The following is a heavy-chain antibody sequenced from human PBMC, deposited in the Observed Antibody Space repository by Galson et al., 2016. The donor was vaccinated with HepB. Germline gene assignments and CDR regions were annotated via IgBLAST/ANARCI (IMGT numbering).Heavy chain of an antibody. V-gene: IGHV4-39*02. Sequence: ETLSLTCSVSGDSINIARYFWGWIRQSPTRGLEWIGTIANSGSTYYNPSLRSRVSISVHTSRNQFSLKLNSVTAADTALYYCVRDEYNISWYKYWGQGTLVTVSS. CDR2: IANSGST. CDR1: GDSINIARYF. D-gene: IGHD6-13*01. J-gene: IGHJ4*02. CDR3: VRDEYNISWYKY.